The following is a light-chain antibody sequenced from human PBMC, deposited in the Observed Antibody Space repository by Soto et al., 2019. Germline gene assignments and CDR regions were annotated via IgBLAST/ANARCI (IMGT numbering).Light chain of an antibody. CDR3: HQRSKWPQT. V-gene: IGKV3-11*01. Sequence: DIVLTQSPATLSLSPGDRATLSCRASRTVDSYRAWYQQKPGQAPRLPIFDASKRATGIPPRFSGSGSGTDFTLTINSLETEDFAMYYCHQRSKWPQTFGQGTKL. J-gene: IGKJ1*01. CDR2: DAS. CDR1: RTVDSY.